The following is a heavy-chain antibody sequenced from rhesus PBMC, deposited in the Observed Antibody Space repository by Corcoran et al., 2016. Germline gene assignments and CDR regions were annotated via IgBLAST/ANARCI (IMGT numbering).Heavy chain of an antibody. J-gene: IGHJ4*01. Sequence: QVQLQASGPGPVNPSETLSLTCDASGASIRSHWWSWVRQPPGKVLEWIGEINGNSRNTYYNPSLKSRLYISKDASKNQFSLKLSSVTAADTAVYYCARESGEGYWGQGVLVTVSS. CDR3: ARESGEGY. CDR2: INGNSRNT. V-gene: IGHV4-80*01. D-gene: IGHD1-44*02. CDR1: GASIRSHW.